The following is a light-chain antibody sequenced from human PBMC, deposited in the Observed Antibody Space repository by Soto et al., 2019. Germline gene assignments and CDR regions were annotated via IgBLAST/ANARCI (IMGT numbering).Light chain of an antibody. CDR2: DVS. CDR1: SSDVGGYNY. CDR3: SSYTSSGTYV. J-gene: IGLJ1*01. Sequence: QSVLTQPASLSGSPGQSITISCTGTSSDVGGYNYVSWYQQHPGKAPKLMIYDVSNRPSGVSNRFFGSKSGNTASLTISGLQAEDEADYYCSSYTSSGTYVFGTGTKVTVL. V-gene: IGLV2-14*01.